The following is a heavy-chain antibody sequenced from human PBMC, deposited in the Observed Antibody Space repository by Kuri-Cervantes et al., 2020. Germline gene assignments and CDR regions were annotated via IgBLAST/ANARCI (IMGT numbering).Heavy chain of an antibody. D-gene: IGHD2-8*01. V-gene: IGHV3-9*01. Sequence: SLKISCAASGFTFDDYAMHWVRQAPGKGLEWVSGINWNSGSIGYADSVKGRFTFSRDNSKNTLYLQMNSLRPEDTAVYFCTRGILDCSNGVCYPYHFDYWGQGTLVTVSS. CDR1: GFTFDDYA. J-gene: IGHJ4*02. CDR2: INWNSGSI. CDR3: TRGILDCSNGVCYPYHFDY.